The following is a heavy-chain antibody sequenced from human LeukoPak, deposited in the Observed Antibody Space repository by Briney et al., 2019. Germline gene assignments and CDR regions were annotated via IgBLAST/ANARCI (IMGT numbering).Heavy chain of an antibody. CDR2: IRYDGSNK. Sequence: PGGSLRLSCAASGFTFNSYGMHWVRQAPGKVMEGVAFIRYDGSNKNYADSVKGRFTISRDNSKNTLYLQMNSLRAEDTAVYYCAKDRWYSSSPSGYWGQGTLVTVSS. CDR1: GFTFNSYG. D-gene: IGHD6-6*01. V-gene: IGHV3-30*02. CDR3: AKDRWYSSSPSGY. J-gene: IGHJ4*02.